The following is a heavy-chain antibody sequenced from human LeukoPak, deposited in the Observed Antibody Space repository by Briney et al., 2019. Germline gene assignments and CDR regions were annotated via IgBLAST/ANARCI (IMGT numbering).Heavy chain of an antibody. J-gene: IGHJ3*02. V-gene: IGHV3-30*02. CDR2: IRYDGSNK. D-gene: IGHD1-26*01. Sequence: PGGSLRLSCAASGFTFSSYGMHWVRQAPGKGLEWVAFIRYDGSNKYYADSVKGRFTISRDNSKNTLYLQMNSLRAEDTAVYYCAKDLEIVGATRGGAFDIWGQGTMVTVSS. CDR1: GFTFSSYG. CDR3: AKDLEIVGATRGGAFDI.